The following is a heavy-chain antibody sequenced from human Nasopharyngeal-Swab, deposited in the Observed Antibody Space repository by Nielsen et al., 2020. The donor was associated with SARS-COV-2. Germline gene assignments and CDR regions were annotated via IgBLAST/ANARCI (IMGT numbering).Heavy chain of an antibody. J-gene: IGHJ4*02. V-gene: IGHV1-24*01. CDR2: FDPEDGET. CDR1: GYTLTELS. CDR3: ATSPPGDGDYVIGY. Sequence: ASVNVSCKVSGYTLTELSMHWVRQAPGKGLEWMGGFDPEDGETIYAQKFQGRVTMTEDTSTDTAYMELSSLRSEDTAVYYCATSPPGDGDYVIGYWGQGTLVTVSS. D-gene: IGHD4-17*01.